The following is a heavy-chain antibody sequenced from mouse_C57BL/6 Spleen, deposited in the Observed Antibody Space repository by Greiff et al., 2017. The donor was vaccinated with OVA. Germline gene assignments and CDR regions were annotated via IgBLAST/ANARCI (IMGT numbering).Heavy chain of an antibody. CDR2: IHPNSGST. V-gene: IGHV1-64*01. CDR3: ARSGGYYGSSEYYFDY. CDR1: GYTFTSYW. Sequence: VQLQQPGAELVKPGASVKLSCKASGYTFTSYWMHWVKQRPGQGLEWIGMIHPNSGSTNYNEKFKSKATLTVDKSSSTAYMQLSSLTSEDSAVYYGARSGGYYGSSEYYFDYWGQGTTLTVSS. D-gene: IGHD1-1*01. J-gene: IGHJ2*01.